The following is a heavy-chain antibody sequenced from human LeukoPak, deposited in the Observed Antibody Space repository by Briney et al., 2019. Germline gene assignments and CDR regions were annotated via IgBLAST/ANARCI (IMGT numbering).Heavy chain of an antibody. D-gene: IGHD1-7*01. V-gene: IGHV1-2*02. CDR3: ARDRGITGTTAWFDP. CDR1: GYTFTGYY. CDR2: INPNSGGT. J-gene: IGHJ5*02. Sequence: ASVKVSCKASGYTFTGYYMHWVRQTPGQGLEWMGWINPNSGGTNYAQKFQGRVTMTRDTSISTAYMELSRLRSGDTAVYYCARDRGITGTTAWFDPWGQGTLVTVSS.